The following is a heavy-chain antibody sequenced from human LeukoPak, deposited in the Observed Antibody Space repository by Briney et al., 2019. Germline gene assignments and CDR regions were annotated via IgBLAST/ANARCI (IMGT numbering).Heavy chain of an antibody. Sequence: ASVKVSCKASGGTFSSNAISWVRQAPGQGLEWMGGIIPIFGTANYAQKFQGRVTITADESTSTAYMELSSLRSEDTAVYYCASLPLEYSSSSGEDYWGQGTLVTVSS. CDR2: IIPIFGTA. CDR1: GGTFSSNA. CDR3: ASLPLEYSSSSGEDY. J-gene: IGHJ4*02. D-gene: IGHD6-6*01. V-gene: IGHV1-69*13.